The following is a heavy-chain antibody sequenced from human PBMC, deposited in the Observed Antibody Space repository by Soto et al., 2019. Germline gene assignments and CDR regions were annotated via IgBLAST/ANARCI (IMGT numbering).Heavy chain of an antibody. J-gene: IGHJ4*02. D-gene: IGHD3-16*01. CDR3: ANESTVMGGNDY. CDR1: GFTFSRNG. V-gene: IGHV3-23*01. CDR2: ISGSGNRT. Sequence: EVQLLESGGGLIQPGGSLRLSCAASGFTFSRNGMNWVRQAPGKGLEWVSSISGSGNRTFYADSVKGRFSISRDNSKNTLYLKMNSSRVEDTAVYYCANESTVMGGNDYWGQGTLVTVSS.